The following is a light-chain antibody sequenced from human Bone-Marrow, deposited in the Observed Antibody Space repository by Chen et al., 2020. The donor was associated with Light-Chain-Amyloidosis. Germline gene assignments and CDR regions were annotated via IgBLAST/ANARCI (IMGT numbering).Light chain of an antibody. J-gene: IGLJ3*02. CDR1: SSDVGGYNF. CDR3: SSITDSTTWV. V-gene: IGLV2-14*03. CDR2: DVS. Sequence: HSALTQPASVSGSPGQSITISCTGTSSDVGGYNFVSWYQHNPGKAPKLMIYDVSNRPSGVSNRFSGSKSGSTASLTISGLQAEDEAAYYCSSITDSTTWVFGGGTKVTVL.